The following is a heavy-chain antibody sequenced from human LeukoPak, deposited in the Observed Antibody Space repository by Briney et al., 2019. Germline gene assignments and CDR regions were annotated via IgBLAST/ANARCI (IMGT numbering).Heavy chain of an antibody. CDR2: ISGSGGST. V-gene: IGHV3-23*01. Sequence: PGGSLRLSCAASGFTFSSYAMSWVRQAPGKGLEWVSAISGSGGSTYYADSVKGRFTISRDNSKNTLYLQMNSLRAEDTAVYYCAKQEPIWRSAAIGSQDGYWGQGTLVTVSS. D-gene: IGHD2-2*02. J-gene: IGHJ4*02. CDR1: GFTFSSYA. CDR3: AKQEPIWRSAAIGSQDGY.